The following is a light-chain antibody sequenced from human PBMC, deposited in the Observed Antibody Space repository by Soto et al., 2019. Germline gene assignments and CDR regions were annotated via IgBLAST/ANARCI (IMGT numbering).Light chain of an antibody. J-gene: IGKJ4*01. CDR2: SAS. Sequence: IVLALTRATQCWSGGESRSRWSRYSQSVSTNLAWYQQKPGQAPRPLIYSASDRAPGIPARFSGRGSGTHLTLTISSLDPEDFAVYYCQERNRWPRGTFGGGTKVDIK. CDR3: QERNRWPRGT. V-gene: IGKV3-11*01. CDR1: QSVSTN.